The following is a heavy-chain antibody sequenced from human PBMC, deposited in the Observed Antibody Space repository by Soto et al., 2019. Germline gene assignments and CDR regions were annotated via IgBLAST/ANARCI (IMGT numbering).Heavy chain of an antibody. CDR3: ARFDFWSGYYIRGFDY. CDR1: GGSISSSSYY. V-gene: IGHV4-39*01. J-gene: IGHJ4*02. D-gene: IGHD3-3*01. Sequence: SETLSLTCTVSGGSISSSSYYWGWIRQPPGKGLEWIGSIYYSGSTYYNPSLKSRVTISVDTSKNQFSLKLSSVTAADTAVYYCARFDFWSGYYIRGFDYWGQGTLVTVSS. CDR2: IYYSGST.